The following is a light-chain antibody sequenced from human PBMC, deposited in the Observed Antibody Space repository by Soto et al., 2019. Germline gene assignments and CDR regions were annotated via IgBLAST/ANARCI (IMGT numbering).Light chain of an antibody. CDR1: QSVPSNF. V-gene: IGKV3-20*01. CDR3: QQYDSSWT. CDR2: EVS. Sequence: EIVLTQSPGTLSLSPGERATLYCRASQSVPSNFLAWYQQRPGQAPTLLIYEVSRRAAGIPDRFSGSGSGTDFTLTISRLEPEDFAVYYWQQYDSSWTFGQGTKVEIK. J-gene: IGKJ1*01.